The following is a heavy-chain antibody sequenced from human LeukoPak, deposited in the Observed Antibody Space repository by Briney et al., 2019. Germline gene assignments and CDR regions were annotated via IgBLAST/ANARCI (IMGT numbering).Heavy chain of an antibody. CDR3: ARGNNAFDI. CDR2: TYYRSKWYN. CDR1: GDSVSINSAT. Sequence: SPTLSLTFAISGDSVSINSATWIWIRQSPSRGLEWLGRTYYRSKWYNDYAVSVKSRIIINPDTSKNQFSLQLNSVTPEDTAVYYCARGNNAFDIWGQGTTVTVSS. D-gene: IGHD2/OR15-2a*01. V-gene: IGHV6-1*01. J-gene: IGHJ3*02.